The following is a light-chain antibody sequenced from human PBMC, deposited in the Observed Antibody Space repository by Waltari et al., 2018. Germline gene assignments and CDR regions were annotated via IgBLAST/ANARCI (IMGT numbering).Light chain of an antibody. V-gene: IGLV8-61*01. CDR2: KAN. CDR1: SCLLLTPSY. Sequence: QTVVTLEPSLSVSPGGTVTITCALSSCLLLTPSYATSYQQTPGQAPRTRVYKANARSSGVPDRFSGSILGNTAALTSTGAQADDESDYYCALYMGSGIWVFGGGTRLTVL. CDR3: ALYMGSGIWV. J-gene: IGLJ3*02.